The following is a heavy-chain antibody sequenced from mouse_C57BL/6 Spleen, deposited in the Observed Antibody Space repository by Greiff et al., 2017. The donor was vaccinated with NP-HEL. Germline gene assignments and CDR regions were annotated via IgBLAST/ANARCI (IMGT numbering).Heavy chain of an antibody. Sequence: VQLQQSGPELVKPGASVKISCKASGYTFTDYYMNWVKQSHGKSLEWIGDINPNNGGTSYNQKFKGKATLTVDKSYSTAYMELRSLTSADSAVYYCARRAGRAYFDYWGQGTTLTVSS. CDR1: GYTFTDYY. CDR2: INPNNGGT. D-gene: IGHD3-1*01. CDR3: ARRAGRAYFDY. J-gene: IGHJ2*01. V-gene: IGHV1-26*01.